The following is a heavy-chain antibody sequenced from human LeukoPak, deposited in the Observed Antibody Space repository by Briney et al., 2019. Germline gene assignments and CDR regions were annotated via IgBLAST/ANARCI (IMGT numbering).Heavy chain of an antibody. CDR3: AKERGGAFDY. J-gene: IGHJ4*02. CDR2: ISWNSGSI. V-gene: IGHV3-9*01. Sequence: HPGGSLRLSCAASGLTFDDYAMHWVRQAAGKGLEWVSGISWNSGSIGYADSVKGRFTISRDNAKNSLYLQMNSLRAEDTALYYCAKERGGAFDYWGQGPLVTVSS. D-gene: IGHD3-16*01. CDR1: GLTFDDYA.